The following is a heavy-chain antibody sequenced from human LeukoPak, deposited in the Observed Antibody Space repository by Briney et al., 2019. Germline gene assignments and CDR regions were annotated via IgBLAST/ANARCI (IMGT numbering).Heavy chain of an antibody. V-gene: IGHV3-30-3*01. CDR3: ARDVGYGGYEAHFDY. Sequence: GGSLRLSCAASGFTFSSYAMHWVRKAPGQGLGWVAVISYDGSNKYYADSVKSRFTISRDNSKNTLYLQMHSLRSEDTAVYYCARDVGYGGYEAHFDYWGQGTLVTVSS. J-gene: IGHJ4*02. D-gene: IGHD5-12*01. CDR2: ISYDGSNK. CDR1: GFTFSSYA.